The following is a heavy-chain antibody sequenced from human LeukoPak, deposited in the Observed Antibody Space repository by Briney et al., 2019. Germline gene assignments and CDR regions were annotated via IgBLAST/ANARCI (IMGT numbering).Heavy chain of an antibody. CDR2: INHSGST. CDR3: ARDSGSYFIARPYYYYYGMDV. V-gene: IGHV4-34*01. Sequence: SDTLSLTCAVYGGSFSGYYWSWLRQPPGKGLEWIGEINHSGSTNYNPSLKSRVTISVDTSKNQFSLKLSSVTAADTAVYYCARDSGSYFIARPYYYYYGMDVWGQGTTVTVSS. CDR1: GGSFSGYY. J-gene: IGHJ6*02. D-gene: IGHD1-26*01.